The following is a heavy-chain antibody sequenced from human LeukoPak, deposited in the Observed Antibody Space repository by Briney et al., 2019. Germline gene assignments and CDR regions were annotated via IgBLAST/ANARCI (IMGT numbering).Heavy chain of an antibody. CDR1: GGSISSYY. CDR3: ARAVLTMVRVSFAFDI. J-gene: IGHJ3*02. D-gene: IGHD3-10*01. V-gene: IGHV4-59*01. Sequence: SETLSLTCTVSGGSISSYYWSWIRQPPGKALEWIGYIYYSGSTNYNPSLKSRVTISVDTSKNQFSLKLSSVTAADTAVYYCARAVLTMVRVSFAFDIWGQGTMVTVSS. CDR2: IYYSGST.